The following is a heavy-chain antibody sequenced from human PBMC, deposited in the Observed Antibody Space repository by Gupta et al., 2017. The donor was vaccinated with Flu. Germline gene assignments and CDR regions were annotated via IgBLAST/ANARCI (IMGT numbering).Heavy chain of an antibody. CDR2: INHSGST. CDR3: ARIKQLVPFDY. V-gene: IGHV4-34*01. D-gene: IGHD6-6*01. Sequence: QVQLQQWGAGLLKPSETLSLTCAVYGGSFSGYYWSWIRQPPGKGLEWIGEINHSGSTNYNPSLKSRVTISVDTSKNQFSLKLSSVTAADTAVYYCARIKQLVPFDYWGQGTLVTVSS. J-gene: IGHJ4*02. CDR1: GGSFSGYY.